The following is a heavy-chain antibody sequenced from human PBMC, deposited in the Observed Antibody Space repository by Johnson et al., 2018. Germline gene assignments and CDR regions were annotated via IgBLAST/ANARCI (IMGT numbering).Heavy chain of an antibody. CDR2: IFPIFGTP. Sequence: QVQLVESGAEVKKPGSSVKVSCKASVDTFSSSAFSWVRQAPGQGLEWMGGIFPIFGTPNYAQKFQGRVTVTADESTSTAYMELSRLRPEDTAVYYCARGRSIGSGYQPLYYYIDVWGQGTTVTVSS. J-gene: IGHJ6*02. CDR3: ARGRSIGSGYQPLYYYIDV. D-gene: IGHD3-10*01. CDR1: VDTFSSSA. V-gene: IGHV1-69*01.